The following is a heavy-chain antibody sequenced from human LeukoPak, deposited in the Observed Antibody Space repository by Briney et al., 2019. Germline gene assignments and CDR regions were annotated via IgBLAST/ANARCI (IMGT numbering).Heavy chain of an antibody. J-gene: IGHJ4*02. CDR1: GFTFSSYS. V-gene: IGHV3-21*01. CDR3: ARLASYYGSGSYYPFDY. Sequence: GGSLRLSCAASGFTFSSYSMIWVRQAPGKGLEWVSSISSSSSYMYSADSVKGRFTISRDNAKNSLYLQMSSLRAEDTAVYYCARLASYYGSGSYYPFDYWGQGTLVTVSS. D-gene: IGHD3-10*01. CDR2: ISSSSSYM.